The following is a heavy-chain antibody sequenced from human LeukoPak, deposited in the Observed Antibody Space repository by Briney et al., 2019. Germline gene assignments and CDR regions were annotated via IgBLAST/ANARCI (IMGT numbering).Heavy chain of an antibody. CDR2: IYHSGST. Sequence: SSETLSLTCAVSGYSMSSGYYWGWIRQPPGKGLQWIGSIYHSGSTYYNPSLKSRVTISVDTSKNQLSLKLSSVTAADTAVYYCTRGGAYKPFDYWGQGTLVTVSS. J-gene: IGHJ4*02. D-gene: IGHD5-24*01. CDR3: TRGGAYKPFDY. V-gene: IGHV4-38-2*01. CDR1: GYSMSSGYY.